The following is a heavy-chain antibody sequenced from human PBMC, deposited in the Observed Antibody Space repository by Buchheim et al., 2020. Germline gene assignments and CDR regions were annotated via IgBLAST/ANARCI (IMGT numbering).Heavy chain of an antibody. J-gene: IGHJ6*02. D-gene: IGHD3-10*01. CDR3: AKGRYYYGMDV. Sequence: QVQLQESGPGLVKPSQTLSLTCTVSVGPISSGGYYWSWIRPHPGKGLEWIGYIFYTGSAYYHPSLKSRLTISVVTSKNQFSLRLSSVTAADTAVYYSAKGRYYYGMDVWGQGTT. V-gene: IGHV4-31*03. CDR2: IFYTGSA. CDR1: VGPISSGGYY.